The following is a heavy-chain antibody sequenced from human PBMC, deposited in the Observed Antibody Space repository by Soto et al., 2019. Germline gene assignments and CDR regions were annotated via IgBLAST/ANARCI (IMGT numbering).Heavy chain of an antibody. D-gene: IGHD6-13*01. CDR2: ISWNSGSI. CDR1: GFTFDDYA. Sequence: PGGSLRLSCAASGFTFDDYAMHWVRQAPGKGLEWVSGISWNSGSIGYADSVKGRFTISRDNAKNSLYLQMNSLRAEDTALYYCAKEAGLYYYYGMDVWGQGTTVTVSS. J-gene: IGHJ6*02. CDR3: AKEAGLYYYYGMDV. V-gene: IGHV3-9*01.